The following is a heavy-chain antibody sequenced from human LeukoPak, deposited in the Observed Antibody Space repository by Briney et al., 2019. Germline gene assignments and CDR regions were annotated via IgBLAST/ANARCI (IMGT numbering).Heavy chain of an antibody. V-gene: IGHV3-21*01. CDR2: ISTSSIYI. CDR1: GFTFSSYS. CDR3: AELGITMIGGV. J-gene: IGHJ6*04. Sequence: PGGSLRLSCAASGFTFSSYSMNWVRQAPGKGLEWVSSISTSSIYIYYADSVKGRFTISRDNAKNSLYLQMNSLRAEDTAVYYCAELGITMIGGVWGKGTTVTISS. D-gene: IGHD3-10*02.